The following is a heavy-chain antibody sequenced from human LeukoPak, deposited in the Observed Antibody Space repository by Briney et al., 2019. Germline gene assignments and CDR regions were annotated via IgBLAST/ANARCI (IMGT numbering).Heavy chain of an antibody. J-gene: IGHJ4*02. CDR3: ARHFLYDYGDYLPNYYFDY. V-gene: IGHV1-18*01. Sequence: ASVKVSCKASGYTFTSYGISWVRQAPGQGLEWMGWISAYNGNTNYAQKLQGRVTMTTDTSTSTAYMELRSLRSDDTAVYYCARHFLYDYGDYLPNYYFDYWGQGTLVTVSS. CDR2: ISAYNGNT. CDR1: GYTFTSYG. D-gene: IGHD4-17*01.